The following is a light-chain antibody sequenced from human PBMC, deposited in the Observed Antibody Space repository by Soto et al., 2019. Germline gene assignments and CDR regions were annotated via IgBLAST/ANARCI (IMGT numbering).Light chain of an antibody. V-gene: IGLV4-69*01. J-gene: IGLJ2*01. CDR2: LNSDGRH. CDR3: QTWGSGIVV. Sequence: QPVLTQSPSSSASLGASVKLTGTLSSGHSNYAIAWHQQQSEKGPRYLMKLNSDGRHSKGDGIPDRFSGSSSGAERYLTISSLQSEDEADYYCQTWGSGIVVFGGGTKLPVL. CDR1: SGHSNYA.